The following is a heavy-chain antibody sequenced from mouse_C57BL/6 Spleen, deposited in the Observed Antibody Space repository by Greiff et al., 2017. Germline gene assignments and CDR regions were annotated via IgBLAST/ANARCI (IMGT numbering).Heavy chain of an antibody. V-gene: IGHV1-4*01. CDR3: ARELDGGFAY. J-gene: IGHJ3*01. CDR2: INPSSGYT. CDR1: GYTFTSYT. Sequence: QVQLQESGAELARPGASVKMSCKASGYTFTSYTMHWVKQRPGQGLEWIGYINPSSGYTKYNQKFKDKATLTADKSSSTAYMQLSSLTSEDSAVYYCARELDGGFAYWGQGTLVTVSA.